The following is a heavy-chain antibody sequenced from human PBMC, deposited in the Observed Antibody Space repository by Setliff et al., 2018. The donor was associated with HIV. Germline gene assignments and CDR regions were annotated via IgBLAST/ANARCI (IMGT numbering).Heavy chain of an antibody. CDR3: ARRGYSYGRGDAFDI. CDR1: GFTFSSHA. CDR2: ISSSDTTI. Sequence: GGSLRLSCAASGFTFSSHAMTWVRQAPGQGLEWVSIISSSDTTIYYADSVKGRFTISRDNSKNTLYLQMNSLRAEDTAVYYCARRGYSYGRGDAFDIWGQGTMVTVSS. J-gene: IGHJ3*02. D-gene: IGHD5-18*01. V-gene: IGHV3-23*01.